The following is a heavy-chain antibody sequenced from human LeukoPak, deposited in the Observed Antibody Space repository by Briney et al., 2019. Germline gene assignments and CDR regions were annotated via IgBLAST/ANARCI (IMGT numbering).Heavy chain of an antibody. V-gene: IGHV3-7*01. D-gene: IGHD5-18*01. Sequence: AGGSLRLSCAASGFTFSSYWMSWVRQAPGKGLEWVANIKQNGSEKYYVDSVKGRFTISRDNAKNSLYLQMNSLRAEDTAVYYCARGLERGYSYGLFYYYYYMDVWGKGTTVTVSS. CDR3: ARGLERGYSYGLFYYYYYMDV. CDR2: IKQNGSEK. CDR1: GFTFSSYW. J-gene: IGHJ6*03.